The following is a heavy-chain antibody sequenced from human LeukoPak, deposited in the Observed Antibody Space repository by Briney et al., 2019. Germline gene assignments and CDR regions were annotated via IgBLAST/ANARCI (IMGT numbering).Heavy chain of an antibody. CDR3: ARHTAMFSFDY. J-gene: IGHJ4*02. D-gene: IGHD5-18*01. V-gene: IGHV4-39*01. CDR2: IYYSGST. CDR1: GDSISSSSYY. Sequence: PSETLSLTCTVSGDSISSSSYYWGWIRQPPGKGLEWIGSIYYSGSTYYNPSLKSRVTISVDTSKNQFSLKLSSVTAADTAVYYCARHTAMFSFDYWGQGTLVTVSS.